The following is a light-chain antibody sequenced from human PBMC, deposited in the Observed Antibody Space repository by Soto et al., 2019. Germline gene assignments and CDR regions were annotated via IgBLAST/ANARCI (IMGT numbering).Light chain of an antibody. J-gene: IGKJ5*01. Sequence: GRDTLSCRASQSVSSYLAWYQQEPGQPPRLLIYDASKRATGIPARFSGSGSGTDFTLTISSLEAEDFAVYYCHQRSNWLDTFGQGTRLQI. V-gene: IGKV3-11*01. CDR3: HQRSNWLDT. CDR1: QSVSSY. CDR2: DAS.